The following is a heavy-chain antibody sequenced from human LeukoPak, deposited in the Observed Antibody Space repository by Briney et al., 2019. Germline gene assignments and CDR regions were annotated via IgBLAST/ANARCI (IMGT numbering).Heavy chain of an antibody. Sequence: AGSLRLSCAASGFTFSSYWMHWVRQAPGKGLVWVSRINSDGSTTNYADSVKGRFTISRDNAENTLYLQMNSLRVEDTAVYYCTRRVSATRWFDPWGQGTLVTVSS. CDR1: GFTFSSYW. J-gene: IGHJ5*02. CDR2: INSDGSTT. D-gene: IGHD2-15*01. CDR3: TRRVSATRWFDP. V-gene: IGHV3-74*01.